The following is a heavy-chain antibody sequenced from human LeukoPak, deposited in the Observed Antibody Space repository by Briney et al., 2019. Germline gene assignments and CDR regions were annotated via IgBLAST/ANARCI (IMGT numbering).Heavy chain of an antibody. J-gene: IGHJ3*02. CDR1: AYSISSGYY. CDR3: ARLPKDIVVVPAAVNAFDI. Sequence: PSETLSLTCSVSAYSISSGYYWGWIRQPPGKGLEWIGSISHSGSTYYNPSLKSRITISVDTSKNQFSLKLSSVTAADTAVYYCARLPKDIVVVPAAVNAFDIWGQGTMVTVSS. D-gene: IGHD2-2*01. V-gene: IGHV4-38-2*02. CDR2: ISHSGST.